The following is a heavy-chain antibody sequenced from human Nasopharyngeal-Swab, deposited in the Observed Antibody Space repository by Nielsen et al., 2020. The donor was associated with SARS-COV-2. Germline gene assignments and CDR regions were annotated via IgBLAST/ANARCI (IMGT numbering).Heavy chain of an antibody. D-gene: IGHD6-6*01. CDR3: ARHISSSRAYFDS. CDR2: TSYRSRWFT. Sequence: SQTLSLTCLISGDSVSNSNNSWSWIRQSPSRGLEWLGRTSYRSRWFTDYAPSVESRITINPDTSKNQLSLLVNSVTPEDTAVYYCARHISSSRAYFDSWGQGTLVTVSS. J-gene: IGHJ4*02. CDR1: GDSVSNSNNS. V-gene: IGHV6-1*01.